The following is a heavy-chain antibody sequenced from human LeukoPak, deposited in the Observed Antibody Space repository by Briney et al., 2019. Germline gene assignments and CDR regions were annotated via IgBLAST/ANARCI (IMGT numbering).Heavy chain of an antibody. D-gene: IGHD1-26*01. J-gene: IGHJ6*03. Sequence: SETLSLTCTVSGGSISSYYWSWIRQPPGKGLEWIGYIYTSGSTNYNPSLKSRVTISVDTSKNQFSLKLSSVTAADTAVYYCARHGVGATAGSEYHYYYMDVWGKGTTVTVSS. CDR2: IYTSGST. V-gene: IGHV4-4*09. CDR1: GGSISSYY. CDR3: ARHGVGATAGSEYHYYYMDV.